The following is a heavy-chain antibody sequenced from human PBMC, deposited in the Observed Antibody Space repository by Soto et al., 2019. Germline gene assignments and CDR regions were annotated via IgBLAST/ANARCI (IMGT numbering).Heavy chain of an antibody. CDR1: GYTCTSYA. CDR3: ARSQSGPYYDILAGYYSVPPLDY. CDR2: IKAGKGNT. J-gene: IGHJ4*02. Sequence: GAAVKVACKASGYTCTSYAMNWVRHAPGQRLEWMGWIKAGKGNTKYSQKFQGGVTNTRDTSARTAYMELSSLRTEDTALYYCARSQSGPYYDILAGYYSVPPLDYWGQGTLVTVSS. V-gene: IGHV1-3*01. D-gene: IGHD3-9*01.